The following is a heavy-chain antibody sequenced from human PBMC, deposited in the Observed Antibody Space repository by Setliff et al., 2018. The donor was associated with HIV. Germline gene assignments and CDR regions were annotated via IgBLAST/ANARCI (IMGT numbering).Heavy chain of an antibody. CDR1: RFTFNDYW. V-gene: IGHV3-7*01. D-gene: IGHD3-10*01. CDR2: IDRDGSET. Sequence: PGGSLRLSCVASRFTFNDYWMSWVRRAPGKGLEWVANIDRDGSETNYVDSVKGRFTIFRDNAKSSMYLQMNSLRAEDTAIYYCARKFRPGHGVDVWGQGTTVTVSS. CDR3: ARKFRPGHGVDV. J-gene: IGHJ6*02.